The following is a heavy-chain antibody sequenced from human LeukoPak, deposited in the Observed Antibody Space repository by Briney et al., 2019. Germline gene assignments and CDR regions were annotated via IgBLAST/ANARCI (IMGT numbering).Heavy chain of an antibody. V-gene: IGHV4-59*01. Sequence: PSETLSLTCTVSGGSISNYYWSWIRQPPGKGLEWIGYIDYSGSTNYNPSLKSRVTISVDTSKNQFSLKLSSVTAADTAVYYCARSPLMYYDFWSGYSYGMDVWGQGTTVTVSS. CDR2: IDYSGST. CDR3: ARSPLMYYDFWSGYSYGMDV. D-gene: IGHD3-3*01. J-gene: IGHJ6*02. CDR1: GGSISNYY.